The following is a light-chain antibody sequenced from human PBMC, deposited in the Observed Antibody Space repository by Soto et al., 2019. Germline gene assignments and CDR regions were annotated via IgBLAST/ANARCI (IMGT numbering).Light chain of an antibody. V-gene: IGKV3-15*01. CDR3: QQYNYWPPIT. CDR2: GAS. CDR1: QSVSSN. Sequence: EIVMTQSPATLSVSPGERATLSCRASQSVSSNLAWYQQKPGQAPRLLIYGASTRATGIPARFSGSGSGTELTLTISSLQSEDFAVYYCQQYNYWPPITFGQGTRLEI. J-gene: IGKJ5*01.